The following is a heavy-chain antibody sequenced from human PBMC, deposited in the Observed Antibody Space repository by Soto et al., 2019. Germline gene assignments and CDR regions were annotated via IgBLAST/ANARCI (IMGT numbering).Heavy chain of an antibody. J-gene: IGHJ4*02. CDR1: GLIVAGNH. CDR3: ARLLGRTTGDYFDS. D-gene: IGHD2-8*02. Sequence: GGSLRLACVASGLIVAGNHLSWVGQTPGKGLEWVAYLYDGGVQYYADSVKGRVTISRDSSTNTLFLQMNSLRADDTGRYYCARLLGRTTGDYFDSWGRGTLVTVSS. CDR2: LYDGGVQ. V-gene: IGHV3-66*04.